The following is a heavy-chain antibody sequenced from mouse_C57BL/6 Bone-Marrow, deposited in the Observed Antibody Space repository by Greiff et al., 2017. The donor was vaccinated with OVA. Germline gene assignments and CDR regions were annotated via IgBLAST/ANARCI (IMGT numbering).Heavy chain of an antibody. CDR1: GYAFTNYL. Sequence: QVQLKESGAELVRPGTSVKVSCKASGYAFTNYLIEWVKQRPGQGLEWIGVINPGSGGTNYNEKFKGKATLTADKSSSTAYMQLSSLTSEDSAVYFCARDKAYWGQGTLVTVSA. CDR2: INPGSGGT. J-gene: IGHJ3*01. CDR3: ARDKAY. V-gene: IGHV1-54*01.